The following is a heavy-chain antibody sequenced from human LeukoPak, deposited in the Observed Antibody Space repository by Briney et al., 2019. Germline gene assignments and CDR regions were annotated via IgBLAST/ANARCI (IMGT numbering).Heavy chain of an antibody. D-gene: IGHD3-10*01. Sequence: GGSLRLSCAASGFTFSDYYMSWIRQAPGKGLEWVSYISSSCSTIYYADSVKGRFTISRDNAKNSLYLQMNSLRAEDTAVYYCASPLRGSGSYSRLYYYYMDVWGKGTTVTVPS. J-gene: IGHJ6*03. V-gene: IGHV3-11*04. CDR1: GFTFSDYY. CDR3: ASPLRGSGSYSRLYYYYMDV. CDR2: ISSSCSTI.